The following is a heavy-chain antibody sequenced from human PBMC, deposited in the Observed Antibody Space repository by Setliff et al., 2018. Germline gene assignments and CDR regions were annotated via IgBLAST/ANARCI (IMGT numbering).Heavy chain of an antibody. CDR2: IYYTGDP. V-gene: IGHV4-39*01. D-gene: IGHD3-10*01. J-gene: IGHJ6*03. CDR1: GGSLRGNAIF. Sequence: ETLSLTCTVSGGSLRGNAIFWGWIRQPPGKGLEWIGSIYYTGDPYYNPSLKSRVTMSVDTSRNQLSLKLTSVTAADTAVYYCARHVGSRSRGYNYYYYYMDVWGKGTTVTVS. CDR3: ARHVGSRSRGYNYYYYYMDV.